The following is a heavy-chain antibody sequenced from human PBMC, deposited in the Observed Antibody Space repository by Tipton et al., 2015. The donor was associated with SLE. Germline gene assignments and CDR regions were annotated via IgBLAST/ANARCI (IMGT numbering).Heavy chain of an antibody. J-gene: IGHJ5*02. CDR2: INPNSGGT. CDR1: GYTFTGYY. V-gene: IGHV1-2*02. D-gene: IGHD6-19*01. CDR3: ASSPIAVGPGWFDP. Sequence: QSGAEVKKPGASVKVSCKASGYTFTGYYMHWVRQAPGQGLEWMGWINPNSGGTNYAQKFQGRVTMTRATSISTAYMELSSVTAADTAVYYCASSPIAVGPGWFDPWGQGTLVTVSS.